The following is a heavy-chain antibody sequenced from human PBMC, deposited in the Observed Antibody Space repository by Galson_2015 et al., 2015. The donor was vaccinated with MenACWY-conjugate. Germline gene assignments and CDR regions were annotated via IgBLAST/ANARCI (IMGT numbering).Heavy chain of an antibody. CDR1: GFSLSTSRVG. CDR3: ALSPYCSTTSCYAARAFDV. V-gene: IGHV2-5*02. CDR2: IYWDDDK. Sequence: PALVKPTQTLTLTCTFSGFSLSTSRVGVGWIRQPPGQALEWLSLIYWDDDKRYSPSLKSRLTITKDTSKNQVVPSMTNMDPVDTATYYCALSPYCSTTSCYAARAFDVWGQGTVVTVSS. D-gene: IGHD2-2*01. J-gene: IGHJ3*01.